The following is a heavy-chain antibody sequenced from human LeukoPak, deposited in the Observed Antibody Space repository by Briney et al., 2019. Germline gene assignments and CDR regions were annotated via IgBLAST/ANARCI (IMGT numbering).Heavy chain of an antibody. Sequence: GGSLRLSCAASGFTFTNYDMNWVRQAPGKGLEWVSTISGSGSSTYIADSVKGRFAISRDNSKNTVLLQMNSLRAEDTAVYYCARDYGLDYWGQGTLVTVSS. V-gene: IGHV3-23*01. CDR1: GFTFTNYD. D-gene: IGHD4-17*01. CDR2: ISGSGSST. J-gene: IGHJ4*02. CDR3: ARDYGLDY.